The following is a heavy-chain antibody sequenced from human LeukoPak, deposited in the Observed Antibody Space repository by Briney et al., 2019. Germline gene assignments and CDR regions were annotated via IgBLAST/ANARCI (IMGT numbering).Heavy chain of an antibody. CDR3: ARDLGDYYDSSGYYLPGY. D-gene: IGHD3-22*01. CDR1: RFSFSSYL. Sequence: GGSLRLSCAASRFSFSSYLMHWVRQAPGKGLEWVSGINWNGGSTGYADSVKGRFTISRDNAKNSLYLQMNSLRAEDTALYYCARDLGDYYDSSGYYLPGYWGQGTLVTVSS. J-gene: IGHJ4*02. CDR2: INWNGGST. V-gene: IGHV3-20*04.